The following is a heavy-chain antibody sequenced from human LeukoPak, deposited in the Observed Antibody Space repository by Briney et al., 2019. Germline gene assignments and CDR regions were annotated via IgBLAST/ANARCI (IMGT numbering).Heavy chain of an antibody. D-gene: IGHD3-10*01. CDR2: ISGSGDAT. CDR3: AKSDCASDGCKLLNY. Sequence: GGSLRLSCAVSGFMISQHTMSWVRQAPGKRLEWVSSISGSGDATRYADSVMGRFTISRDNAKNTLSLQMNSLRAEDTAVYYCAKSDCASDGCKLLNYWGQGTLVTASS. V-gene: IGHV3-23*01. CDR1: GFMISQHT. J-gene: IGHJ4*02.